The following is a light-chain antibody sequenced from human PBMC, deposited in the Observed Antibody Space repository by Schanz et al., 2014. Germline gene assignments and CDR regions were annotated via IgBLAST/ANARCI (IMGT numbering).Light chain of an antibody. CDR2: EGS. CDR1: SSDVGSYNL. J-gene: IGLJ3*02. CDR3: CSYAGSSAFWV. V-gene: IGLV2-23*01. Sequence: QSALTQPPSASGSLGQSVTISCTGTSSDVGSYNLVSWYQQHPGKAPKLMIYEGSKRPSGVSNRFSGSKSGNTASLTISGLQAEDEADYYCCSYAGSSAFWVFGGGTKLTVL.